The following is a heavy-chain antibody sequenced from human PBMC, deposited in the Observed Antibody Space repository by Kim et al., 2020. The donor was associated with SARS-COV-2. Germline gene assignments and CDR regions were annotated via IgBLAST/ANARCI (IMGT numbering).Heavy chain of an antibody. V-gene: IGHV2-5*02. Sequence: SGPTLVNPTQTLTLTCTFSGFSLSTSGVGVGWIRQPPGKALEWLALIYWDDDKRYSPSLKSRLTITKDTSKNQVVLTMTNIDPVDTATYYCAHYQPLMWGFDYGGQGTLVTVSS. CDR1: GFSLSTSGVG. D-gene: IGHD2-2*01. CDR2: IYWDDDK. J-gene: IGHJ4*02. CDR3: AHYQPLMWGFDY.